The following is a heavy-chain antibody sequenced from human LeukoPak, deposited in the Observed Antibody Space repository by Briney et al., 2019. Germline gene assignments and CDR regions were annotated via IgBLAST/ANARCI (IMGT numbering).Heavy chain of an antibody. CDR3: ARGSHITMVRGVITHYYYMDV. Sequence: GGSLRLSCAASGFTFSSYWMSWVRQAPGKGLEWVANIKQDGSEKYYVDSVKGRFTISRDNAKNSLYLQMNSLRAEDTAVYYCARGSHITMVRGVITHYYYMDVWGKGTTVTISS. D-gene: IGHD3-10*01. J-gene: IGHJ6*03. CDR1: GFTFSSYW. V-gene: IGHV3-7*01. CDR2: IKQDGSEK.